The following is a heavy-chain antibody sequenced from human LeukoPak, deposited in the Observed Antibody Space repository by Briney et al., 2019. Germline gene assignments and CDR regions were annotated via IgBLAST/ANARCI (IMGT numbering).Heavy chain of an antibody. CDR1: GYTFTSHG. V-gene: IGHV1-18*01. CDR3: ARDEGRVSGSYNP. J-gene: IGHJ5*02. D-gene: IGHD3-10*01. Sequence: GASVKVSCKASGYTFTSHGITWVRQAPGQGLEWMGWISTYNGGTSYVQNLQGRVTLTTDPSTRTAYMELRSLTSDDTAVYYCARDEGRVSGSYNPWGQGTLVTVSS. CDR2: ISTYNGGT.